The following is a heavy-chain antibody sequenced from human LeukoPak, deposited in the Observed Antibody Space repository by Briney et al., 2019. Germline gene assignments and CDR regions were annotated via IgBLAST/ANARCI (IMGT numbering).Heavy chain of an antibody. D-gene: IGHD6-13*01. J-gene: IGHJ4*02. CDR3: ARISIAAAGRDF. CDR2: IKQDGSDK. Sequence: GGSLRLSCAASGFTFTDYWMSWVRQAPGKGLEWVASIKQDGSDKHYVDSMKGRFTISRDNAKNSLYMQMNSLRVEDTAVYYCARISIAAAGRDFWGQGTLVTVSS. V-gene: IGHV3-7*01. CDR1: GFTFTDYW.